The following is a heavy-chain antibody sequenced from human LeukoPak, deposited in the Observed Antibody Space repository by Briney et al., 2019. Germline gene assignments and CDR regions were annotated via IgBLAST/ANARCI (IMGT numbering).Heavy chain of an antibody. CDR2: ISSSGSTI. J-gene: IGHJ3*02. CDR1: GFTFSDYY. D-gene: IGHD3-22*01. Sequence: GGSLRLSCAASGFTFSDYYMSWIRQAPGKGLEWVSYISSSGSTIYYADSVKGRFTISRDNAKNSLYLKMNSLRAEDTAVYYCARDSPPLEYSSGYYPDAFDIWGQGTMVTVSS. CDR3: ARDSPPLEYSSGYYPDAFDI. V-gene: IGHV3-11*01.